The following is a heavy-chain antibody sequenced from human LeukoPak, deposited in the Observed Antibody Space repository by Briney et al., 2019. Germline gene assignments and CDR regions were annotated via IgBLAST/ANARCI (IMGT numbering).Heavy chain of an antibody. CDR2: IHPNSGGT. D-gene: IGHD5-18*01. CDR3: ATSGYTYGALDI. J-gene: IGHJ3*02. CDR1: GGTFSSYD. Sequence: ASVKVSCKASGGTFSSYDVSWVRQAPGQGLEWMGWIHPNSGGTNYAQKFQGWVTMTRDTSISTAYMELTRLRSDDTAMYYCATSGYTYGALDIWGQGTMVTVSS. V-gene: IGHV1-2*04.